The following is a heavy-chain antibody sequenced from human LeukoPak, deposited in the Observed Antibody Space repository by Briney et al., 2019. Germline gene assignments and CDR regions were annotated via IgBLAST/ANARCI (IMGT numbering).Heavy chain of an antibody. J-gene: IGHJ4*02. CDR1: GFTFSVYA. D-gene: IGHD5-24*01. Sequence: PGGSLRLSCSASGFTFSVYAIHWVRQAPGKGLEYVSTIISNGGSTYYADSVKGRFTISRDNAKNSLYLQMNSLRAEDTAVYYCARQWLAFDYWGQGTLVTVSS. CDR2: IISNGGST. CDR3: ARQWLAFDY. V-gene: IGHV3-64*04.